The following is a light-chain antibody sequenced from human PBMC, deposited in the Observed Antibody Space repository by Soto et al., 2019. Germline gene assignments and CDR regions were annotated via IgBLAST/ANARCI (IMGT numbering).Light chain of an antibody. J-gene: IGLJ2*01. V-gene: IGLV2-14*01. CDR3: TSYTSSSPYVV. Sequence: QSVLTQPASVSGSPRQPITISCTGTSSYVGGYNYVSWFQQHPGKAPVLMIYDVSNRPAGVSDHFFGSQAGNTASLAISGLQAEDKADYYCTSYTSSSPYVVFGRGTKLTVL. CDR2: DVS. CDR1: SSYVGGYNY.